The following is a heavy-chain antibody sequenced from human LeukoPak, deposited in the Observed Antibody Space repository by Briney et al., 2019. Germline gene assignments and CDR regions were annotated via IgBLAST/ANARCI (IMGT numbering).Heavy chain of an antibody. J-gene: IGHJ6*03. V-gene: IGHV1-2*06. D-gene: IGHD2-15*01. Sequence: ASVKVSCKASGYTFTGYYMHWVRQAPGQGLEWMGRINPNSGGTNYAQKFQGRVTMTRDTSISTAYMELSSLRSEDTAVYYCACSDYYYYYMDVWGEGTTVTVSS. CDR2: INPNSGGT. CDR1: GYTFTGYY. CDR3: ACSDYYYYYMDV.